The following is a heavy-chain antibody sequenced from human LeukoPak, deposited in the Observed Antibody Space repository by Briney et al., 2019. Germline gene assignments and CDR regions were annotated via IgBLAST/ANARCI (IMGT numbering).Heavy chain of an antibody. CDR2: ISSSSSYR. V-gene: IGHV3-21*01. Sequence: PGGSLRLSCTASGFTFSGFNIHWVRQAPGRGLEWVSCISSSSSYRYYADSVKGRFTIFRDNAKNSLYLQMNSLRAEDTAVYYCARDLVVARNWFDPWGQGTLVTVSS. J-gene: IGHJ5*02. D-gene: IGHD5-12*01. CDR3: ARDLVVARNWFDP. CDR1: GFTFSGFN.